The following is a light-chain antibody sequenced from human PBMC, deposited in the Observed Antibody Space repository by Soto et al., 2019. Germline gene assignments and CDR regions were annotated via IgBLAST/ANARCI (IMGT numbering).Light chain of an antibody. CDR1: QSVSSY. Sequence: EIVLTQSPATLSLSPGERATLSCRASQSVSSYLAWYQQKTRHAPRRLIYDASNRATGSPARFSGSGSGRAYTTTISSREHEDFAVYYCQQRSNWPTITFGQGTRLEIK. J-gene: IGKJ5*01. CDR3: QQRSNWPTIT. CDR2: DAS. V-gene: IGKV3-11*02.